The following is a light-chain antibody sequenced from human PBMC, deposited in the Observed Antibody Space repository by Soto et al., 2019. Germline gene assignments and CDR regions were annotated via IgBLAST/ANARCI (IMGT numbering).Light chain of an antibody. Sequence: DIQMTQSPSTPSGYVGYRVTITCRASQTISRWLCWYQQKPLKAPKLLIYKASTVKSGVPSIFSGSGSVTEITLTISSLQPDDFATYYCQHYNSYSEAFGQGTKGDI. CDR1: QTISRW. CDR2: KAS. CDR3: QHYNSYSEA. J-gene: IGKJ1*01. V-gene: IGKV1-5*03.